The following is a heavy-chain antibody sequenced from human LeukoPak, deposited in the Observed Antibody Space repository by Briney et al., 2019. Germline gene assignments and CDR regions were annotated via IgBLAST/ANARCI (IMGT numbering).Heavy chain of an antibody. CDR1: SDSIVKYY. CDR2: VYYTGTT. CDR3: AKHTSYGGQSAFDY. D-gene: IGHD4-17*01. J-gene: IGHJ4*02. Sequence: SETLSLTCTVSSDSIVKYYWSWIRQPPGKGLEWIGYVYYTGTTNYNPSLKSRVTISLDTSNNYFSLKLTSVTAADTAVYFCAKHTSYGGQSAFDYWGQGTLVTVSS. V-gene: IGHV4-59*08.